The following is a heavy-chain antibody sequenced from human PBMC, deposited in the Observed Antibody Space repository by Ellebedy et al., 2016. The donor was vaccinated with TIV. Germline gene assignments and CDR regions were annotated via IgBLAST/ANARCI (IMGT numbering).Heavy chain of an antibody. J-gene: IGHJ5*02. Sequence: GGSLRLSCAASGFTVSSYFMSWVRQAPGKGLEWVSVIYKDGGTNYTDSVEGRFTISRDTSKNALYLQMNSLRAEDTAVYYCARDPRGGGDYGENWFDPWGQGTVVTVSS. D-gene: IGHD4-17*01. V-gene: IGHV3-66*01. CDR3: ARDPRGGGDYGENWFDP. CDR1: GFTVSSYF. CDR2: IYKDGGT.